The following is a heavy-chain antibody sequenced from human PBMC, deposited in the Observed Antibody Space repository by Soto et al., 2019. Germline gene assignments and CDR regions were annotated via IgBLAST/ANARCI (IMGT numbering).Heavy chain of an antibody. CDR3: ATRITVFGLLIPPFDP. CDR2: INHTGGT. V-gene: IGHV4-34*01. CDR1: GGSFNGYY. J-gene: IGHJ5*02. Sequence: XTLSLPCAVYGGSFNGYYWNWIRQPPGKGLEWIGEINHTGGTHYNPSLKSRVTMSVETSKNKFSLRLSSVNSAYTAIYYCATRITVFGLLIPPFDPWGQGTQGTVSS. D-gene: IGHD3-3*01.